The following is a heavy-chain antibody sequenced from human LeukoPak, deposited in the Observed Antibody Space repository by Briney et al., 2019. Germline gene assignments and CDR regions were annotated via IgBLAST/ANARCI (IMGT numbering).Heavy chain of an antibody. J-gene: IGHJ5*02. Sequence: GGSLRLSCAASGFSFSNHGMHWVRQAPGKRLEWVAVIWDDGNNKRYTNSVNGRFTISRDNSENTLYLQMNGLTAEDTAMYYCARDSYQDYYGRFDPWGQGTLVIVSS. D-gene: IGHD3-10*01. V-gene: IGHV3-33*01. CDR2: IWDDGNNK. CDR3: ARDSYQDYYGRFDP. CDR1: GFSFSNHG.